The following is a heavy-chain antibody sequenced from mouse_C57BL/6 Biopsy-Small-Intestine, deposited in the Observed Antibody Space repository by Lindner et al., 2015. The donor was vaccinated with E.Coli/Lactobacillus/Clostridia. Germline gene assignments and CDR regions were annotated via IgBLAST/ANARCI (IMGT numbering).Heavy chain of an antibody. CDR2: INAGNGYT. V-gene: IGHV1-4*01. J-gene: IGHJ4*01. CDR1: GDIFDNFA. Sequence: SVKVSCKPSGDIFDNFAIHWVRQAPGQGLEWMGRINAGNGYTKYSQKFQDRVTITRDTPATTAYMELSSLRSEDTAVYFCATEGRYFDWLSSLHYYGMDVWGQGTAVTVSS. D-gene: IGHD2-2*01. CDR3: ATEGRYFDWLSSLHYYGMDV.